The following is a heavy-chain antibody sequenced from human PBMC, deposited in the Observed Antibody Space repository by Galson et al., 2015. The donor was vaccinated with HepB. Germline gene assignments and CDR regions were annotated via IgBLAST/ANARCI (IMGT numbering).Heavy chain of an antibody. J-gene: IGHJ4*02. Sequence: SLRLSCAASGFTFSSYWMTWVRPAPGKGLEWVANIRQDGSEKYYADSVKGRLTISRDNAKNSLDLQMDSPRAEDTAVYYCARARNDNVWGRGYFDFWGQGTLVTVSS. D-gene: IGHD3-16*01. CDR2: IRQDGSEK. V-gene: IGHV3-7*03. CDR1: GFTFSSYW. CDR3: ARARNDNVWGRGYFDF.